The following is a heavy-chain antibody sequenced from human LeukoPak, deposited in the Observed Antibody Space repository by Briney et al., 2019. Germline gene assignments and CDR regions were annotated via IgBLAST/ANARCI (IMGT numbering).Heavy chain of an antibody. CDR1: GFTFSNYW. D-gene: IGHD1-26*01. CDR2: INSDGSST. J-gene: IGHJ4*02. Sequence: GGSLRLSCAASGFTFSNYWMHWVRQAPGKGLVWVSHINSDGSSTSYADSVKGRFTISRDNAKNTLFLQMNSLRAEDTAVYYCARDDAMGATIDYWGQGTLVTVSS. CDR3: ARDDAMGATIDY. V-gene: IGHV3-74*01.